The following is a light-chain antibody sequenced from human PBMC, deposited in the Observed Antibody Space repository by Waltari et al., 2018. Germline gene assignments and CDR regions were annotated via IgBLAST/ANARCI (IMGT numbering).Light chain of an antibody. CDR3: AAWDDSLNGPT. CDR1: GSNIANNP. Sequence: QSVLTQPPSASGTPGQRVTISCSGSGSNIANNPVNWFQQLPRTAPKLLIYNNNQRPPGVPGRFSGSKSGTSASLAISGLQSEDEADYYCAAWDDSLNGPTFGQGT. CDR2: NNN. J-gene: IGLJ3*02. V-gene: IGLV1-44*01.